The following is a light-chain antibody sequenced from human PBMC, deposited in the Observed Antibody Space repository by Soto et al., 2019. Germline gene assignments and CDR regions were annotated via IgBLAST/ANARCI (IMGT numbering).Light chain of an antibody. V-gene: IGLV2-14*01. Sequence: QSALTQPASVSGSPGQSVTISCTGTSGDVGGYHYVSWYQQHPGKAPKVMIYDVSNRPSGVSNRFSGSKSGNTASLTISGLQAEDEADYYCSSYTSSSLYVFGTGTQLTVL. CDR2: DVS. J-gene: IGLJ1*01. CDR1: SGDVGGYHY. CDR3: SSYTSSSLYV.